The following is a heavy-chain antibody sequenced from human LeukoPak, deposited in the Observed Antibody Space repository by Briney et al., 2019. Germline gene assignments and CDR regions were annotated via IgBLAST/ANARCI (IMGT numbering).Heavy chain of an antibody. CDR3: AKGSFRRGYCSGGSCYPVDY. CDR2: ISGSGGST. J-gene: IGHJ4*02. Sequence: PGGCLRLSCAASGFTFSSYAMSWVRQAPGKGLEWVSAISGSGGSTYYADSVKGRFTISRDNSKNTLYLQMNSLRAEDTAVYYCAKGSFRRGYCSGGSCYPVDYWGQGTLVTVSS. D-gene: IGHD2-15*01. V-gene: IGHV3-23*01. CDR1: GFTFSSYA.